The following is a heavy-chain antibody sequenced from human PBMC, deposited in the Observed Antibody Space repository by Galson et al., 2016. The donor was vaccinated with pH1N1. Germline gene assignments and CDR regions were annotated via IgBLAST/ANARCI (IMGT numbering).Heavy chain of an antibody. D-gene: IGHD4/OR15-4a*01. CDR2: INHDGRKR. Sequence: SLRLPCAGSGFTLSNYWMHWVRQAPGTGLGWVANINHDGRKRYYVDSVKGRFTISRDNAKNSLYLQMNSLRAEDTAVYDCVRAVGAVESFWGQGTLVTVSS. J-gene: IGHJ4*02. CDR3: VRAVGAVESF. V-gene: IGHV3-7*01. CDR1: GFTLSNYW.